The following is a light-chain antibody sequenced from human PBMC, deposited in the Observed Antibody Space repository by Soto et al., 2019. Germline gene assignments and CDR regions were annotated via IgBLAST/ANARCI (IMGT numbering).Light chain of an antibody. CDR1: QSVSSN. V-gene: IGKV3-15*01. CDR3: QEYDNWPPLT. CDR2: GAS. Sequence: IVMTQSPATLSVSPGERATLFCRASQSVSSNLAWYQQKPGQAPRLLIYGASTRATGIPARFSGGGSGTEFTLTISSLQSEDFAVYYCQEYDNWPPLTFGGGTKVEIK. J-gene: IGKJ4*01.